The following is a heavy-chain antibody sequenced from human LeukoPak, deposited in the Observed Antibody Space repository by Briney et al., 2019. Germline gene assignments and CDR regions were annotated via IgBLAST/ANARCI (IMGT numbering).Heavy chain of an antibody. CDR3: ASRSGWYGVSEDY. D-gene: IGHD6-19*01. V-gene: IGHV3-74*01. CDR2: INSDGSST. Sequence: PGGSLRLSCAASGFTFSSYWMHWVRQAPGKGLVWVSRINSDGSSTSYADSVKGRFTISRDNAKNSLYLQMNSLRAEDTAVYYCASRSGWYGVSEDYWGQGTLVTVSS. CDR1: GFTFSSYW. J-gene: IGHJ4*02.